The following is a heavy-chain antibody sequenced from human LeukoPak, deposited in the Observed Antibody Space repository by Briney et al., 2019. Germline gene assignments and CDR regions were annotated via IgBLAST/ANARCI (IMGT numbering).Heavy chain of an antibody. J-gene: IGHJ4*02. Sequence: ASVKVSCKASGGTFSSYAISWVRQAPGQGLEWMGGIIPIFGTANYAQKFQGRVTITADKSTSTAYMELSSLRSEDTAVYYCARPRRRHGYNYYYFDYWGQGTLVTVSS. V-gene: IGHV1-69*06. CDR3: ARPRRRHGYNYYYFDY. D-gene: IGHD5-24*01. CDR2: IIPIFGTA. CDR1: GGTFSSYA.